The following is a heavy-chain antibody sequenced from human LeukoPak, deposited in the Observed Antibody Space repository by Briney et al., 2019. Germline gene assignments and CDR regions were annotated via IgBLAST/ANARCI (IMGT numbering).Heavy chain of an antibody. D-gene: IGHD3-9*01. V-gene: IGHV1-69*04. CDR3: ARGGTIRPYYFDY. Sequence: GASVKVSCKASGGTSSSYAISWVRQAPGQGLEWMGRIIPILGIANYAQKFQGRVTITADKSTSTAYMELSSLRSEDTAVYYCARGGTIRPYYFDYWGQGTLVTVSS. CDR1: GGTSSSYA. CDR2: IIPILGIA. J-gene: IGHJ4*02.